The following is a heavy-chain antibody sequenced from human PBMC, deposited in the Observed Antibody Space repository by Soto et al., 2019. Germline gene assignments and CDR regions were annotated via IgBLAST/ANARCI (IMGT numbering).Heavy chain of an antibody. CDR1: GGTFSSYA. CDR3: ARDSDYDFWSGSRPFDI. J-gene: IGHJ3*02. D-gene: IGHD3-3*01. CDR2: IIPIFGTA. Sequence: ASVKVSCKASGGTFSSYAISWVRQAPEQGLEWMGGIIPIFGTANYAQKFQSRVTITADESTSTAYMELSSLRSEDTAVYYCARDSDYDFWSGSRPFDIWGQGTMVT. V-gene: IGHV1-69*13.